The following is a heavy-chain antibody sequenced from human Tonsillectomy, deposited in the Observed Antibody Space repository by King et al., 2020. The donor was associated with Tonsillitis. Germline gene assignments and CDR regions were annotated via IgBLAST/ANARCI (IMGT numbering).Heavy chain of an antibody. CDR1: GYTFTSYY. V-gene: IGHV1-46*03. J-gene: IGHJ4*02. CDR3: AREGYDFWSGYWVFDY. Sequence: QLVQSGAEVKKPGASVKGSCKASGYTFTSYYMHWVRQAPGQGLEWMGIINPSVGRPSYAQKFQGRVTMTRDTSTSTVYMELSSLRSEDTAVYYCAREGYDFWSGYWVFDYWGQGTLVTVSS. CDR2: INPSVGRP. D-gene: IGHD3-3*01.